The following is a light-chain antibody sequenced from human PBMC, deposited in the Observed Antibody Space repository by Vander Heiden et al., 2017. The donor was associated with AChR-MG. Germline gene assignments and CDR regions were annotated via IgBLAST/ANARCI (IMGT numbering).Light chain of an antibody. V-gene: IGLV2-8*01. CDR2: EVS. CDR3: SSYAGSNRV. J-gene: IGLJ3*02. CDR1: SSDVGGYNY. Sequence: QSALTQPPSASGSPGQSVTISCTGTSSDVGGYNYVSWYQQHPGKAPNLMIYEVSQRPSGVPDRFSGSKSGSTASLTVSGLQAEDEADYYCSSYAGSNRVFGGGTKLTVL.